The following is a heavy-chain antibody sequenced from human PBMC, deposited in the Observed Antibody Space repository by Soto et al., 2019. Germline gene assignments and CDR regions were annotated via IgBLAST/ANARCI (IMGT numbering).Heavy chain of an antibody. V-gene: IGHV4-59*01. CDR3: ARGTPYYDILTGYYNTHWFDP. Sequence: SETLSLTCTVSGGSISSYYWSWIRQPPGKGLEWIGYIYYSGSTNYNPSLKSRVTISVDTSKNQFSLKLSSVTAADTAVYYCARGTPYYDILTGYYNTHWFDPWGQGTLVTVSS. J-gene: IGHJ5*02. CDR1: GGSISSYY. CDR2: IYYSGST. D-gene: IGHD3-9*01.